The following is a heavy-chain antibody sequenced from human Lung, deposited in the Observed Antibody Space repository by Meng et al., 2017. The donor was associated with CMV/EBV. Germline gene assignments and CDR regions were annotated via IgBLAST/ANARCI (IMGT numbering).Heavy chain of an antibody. CDR2: LFTDGNEE. Sequence: GGPLRLXCAASGFSFSDYGMHWFRQAPGKGLEWVAVLFTDGNEEYYAGSVKGRFTISRDQSENTLYLQMHSLRAEDKAVYYWTKGAGSVGSIHFDYSGQGXLVTVSS. CDR1: GFSFSDYG. CDR3: TKGAGSVGSIHFDY. D-gene: IGHD1-26*01. V-gene: IGHV3-33*03. J-gene: IGHJ4*02.